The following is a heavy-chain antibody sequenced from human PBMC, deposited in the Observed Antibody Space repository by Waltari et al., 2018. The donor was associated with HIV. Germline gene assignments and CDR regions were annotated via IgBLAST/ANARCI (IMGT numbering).Heavy chain of an antibody. Sequence: QLKLVPSGHEVKRTAASVKVSCKATGYASPSCDRTWVCKETGQGVEWMGWRNPNSGNTGYEQKFQGRVTMTRNTSISTAYMELSSLRSEETAVYYCARGRWGNYYYYGMDVWGQGTTVTVSS. CDR2: RNPNSGNT. CDR1: GYASPSCD. V-gene: IGHV1-8*01. D-gene: IGHD2-8*02. CDR3: ARGRWGNYYYYGMDV. J-gene: IGHJ6*02.